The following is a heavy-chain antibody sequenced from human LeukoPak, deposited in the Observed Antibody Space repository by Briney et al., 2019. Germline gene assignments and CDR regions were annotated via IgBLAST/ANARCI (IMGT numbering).Heavy chain of an antibody. J-gene: IGHJ4*02. CDR3: AIGRGGQQLGDY. V-gene: IGHV5-51*01. D-gene: IGHD6-13*01. CDR1: GYKFTSYW. Sequence: GESLKISCKASGYKFTSYWIAWVRQIPGYGLEWMGSLYPIDYDKTYSPSFQGQVTMSADRSISTAYLQWSSLKASDTAMYYCAIGRGGQQLGDYWGQGTLVTVSS. CDR2: LYPIDYDK.